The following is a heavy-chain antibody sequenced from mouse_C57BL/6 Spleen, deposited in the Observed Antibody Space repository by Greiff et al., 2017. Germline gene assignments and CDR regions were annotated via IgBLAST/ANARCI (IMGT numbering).Heavy chain of an antibody. Sequence: VQLQQSGAELVRPGASVTLSCKASGYTFTDYEMHWVKQTPVHGLEWIGAIAPETGGTAYNQKFKGKATLTVDKSSSTAYMELRSLTSEDSAVYYCARMRWLLRGFAYWGQGTLVTVSA. CDR2: IAPETGGT. CDR1: GYTFTDYE. J-gene: IGHJ3*01. CDR3: ARMRWLLRGFAY. V-gene: IGHV1-15*01. D-gene: IGHD2-3*01.